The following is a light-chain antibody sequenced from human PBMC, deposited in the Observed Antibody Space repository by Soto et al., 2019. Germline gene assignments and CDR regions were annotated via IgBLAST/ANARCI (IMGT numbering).Light chain of an antibody. V-gene: IGKV1-9*01. CDR2: VAS. J-gene: IGKJ1*01. CDR1: QDISSY. Sequence: EIQLTQSPAALSLSLGERVTISCRASQDISSYLAWYQQKPGKAPKLLIYVASTMQTGVPSRFSGSGSGTEFTLTISSLQPEDFAADYCQQHDSYPRTFGQGTKVDIK. CDR3: QQHDSYPRT.